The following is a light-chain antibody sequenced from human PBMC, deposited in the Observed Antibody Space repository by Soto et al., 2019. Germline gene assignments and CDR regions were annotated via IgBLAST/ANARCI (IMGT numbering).Light chain of an antibody. CDR3: CSYAGSNTWL. V-gene: IGLV2-11*01. Sequence: QSALTQPRSVSGSPGQSIIISCTGINSDDRAYDYVSWYQQHPGKAPKLIIYDVTKRPSGVPDRFSASKSGNTASLTISGLQAEDDADYYCCSYAGSNTWLFGGGTKVTVL. CDR1: NSDDRAYDY. CDR2: DVT. J-gene: IGLJ3*02.